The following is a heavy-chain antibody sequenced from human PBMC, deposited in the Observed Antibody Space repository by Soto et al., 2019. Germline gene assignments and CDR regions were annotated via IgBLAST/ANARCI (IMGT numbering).Heavy chain of an antibody. CDR1: GFTFSSYS. V-gene: IGHV3-48*01. J-gene: IGHJ6*03. Sequence: GGSMRLSCAAAGFTFSSYSMNWVSTAPGKGLEWVSYISSSSSTIYYADSVKGRFTISRDNAKNSLYLQMNSLRAEDTAVYYCARSGYCSSTSCYYYYYMDVWGKGTTVTVSS. CDR3: ARSGYCSSTSCYYYYYMDV. D-gene: IGHD2-2*01. CDR2: ISSSSSTI.